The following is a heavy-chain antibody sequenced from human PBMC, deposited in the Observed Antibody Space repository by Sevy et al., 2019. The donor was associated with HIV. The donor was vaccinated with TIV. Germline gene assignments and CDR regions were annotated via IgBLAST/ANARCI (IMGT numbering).Heavy chain of an antibody. J-gene: IGHJ4*02. CDR1: GGCLTSSDSY. CDR3: ASKRGYNDGPFDY. D-gene: IGHD5-12*01. Sequence: SETLSLTCTVSGGCLTSSDSYWSWIRQPPGEGREWIGYIHYTGGTYYDPFLKSRVAMSVDTSEKQFSLKLSFLTAADTAVYYCASKRGYNDGPFDYWGQGSLVTVSS. CDR2: IHYTGGT. V-gene: IGHV4-30-4*01.